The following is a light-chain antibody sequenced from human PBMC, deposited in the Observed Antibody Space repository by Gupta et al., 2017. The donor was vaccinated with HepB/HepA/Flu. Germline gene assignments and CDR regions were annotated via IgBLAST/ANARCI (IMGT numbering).Light chain of an antibody. CDR2: DVS. CDR3: SSYTSSSTRV. J-gene: IGLJ3*02. CDR1: SSEVGTYNY. V-gene: IGLV2-14*03. Sequence: QSALPQPACVSGSPGRSTTISCTGTSSEVGTYNYVSWYQQHPGNAPKLMIYDVSHRPAGVSKRFSCSKSGNTASLTISGLQAEDEADYFCSSYTSSSTRVFGGGTKLTVL.